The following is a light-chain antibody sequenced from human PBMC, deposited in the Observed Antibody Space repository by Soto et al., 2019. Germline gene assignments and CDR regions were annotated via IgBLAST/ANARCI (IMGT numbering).Light chain of an antibody. CDR3: QHYYGKPYS. V-gene: IGKV1-5*01. Sequence: DIQMTQSPSTLSASVGDRVTITCRASQSIRSWLAWYQQKPGKAPKLLIYDVSNLESGVPSRFSGSGSGTEFTLTISSLQPDDFATYDCQHYYGKPYSFGQGTKLK. J-gene: IGKJ2*01. CDR2: DVS. CDR1: QSIRSW.